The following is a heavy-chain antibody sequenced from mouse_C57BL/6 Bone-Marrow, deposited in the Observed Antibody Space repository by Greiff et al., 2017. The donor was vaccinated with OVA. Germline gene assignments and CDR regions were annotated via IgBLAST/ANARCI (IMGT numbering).Heavy chain of an antibody. CDR3: ARSSRDRVPFAY. D-gene: IGHD3-3*01. CDR2: IDPSDSYT. CDR1: GYTFTSYW. Sequence: QVQLQQPGAELVMPGASVKLSCKASGYTFTSYWMHWVKQRPGQGLEWIGEIDPSDSYTNYNQKFKGKSTLTVDKSSSTAYMQLSSLTSEDSAVYSCARSSRDRVPFAYWGQGTLVTVSA. J-gene: IGHJ3*01. V-gene: IGHV1-69*01.